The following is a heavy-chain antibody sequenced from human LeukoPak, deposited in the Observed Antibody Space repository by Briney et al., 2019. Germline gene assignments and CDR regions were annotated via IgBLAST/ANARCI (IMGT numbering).Heavy chain of an antibody. CDR2: IYTSGST. CDR1: GGSISRHS. V-gene: IGHV4-4*07. J-gene: IGHJ4*02. Sequence: SETLSLTCSVSGGSISRHSWSWIRQPAGKGLEWIGRIYTSGSTNYNPSLKSRVTMSVDTSKNQFSLKLSSVTAADTAVYYCARDPLPQGYFDYWGQGTLVTVSS. CDR3: ARDPLPQGYFDY.